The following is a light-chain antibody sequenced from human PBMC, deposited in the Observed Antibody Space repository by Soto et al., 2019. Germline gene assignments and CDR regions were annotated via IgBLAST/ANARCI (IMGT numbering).Light chain of an antibody. CDR2: GAS. V-gene: IGKV3-15*01. J-gene: IGKJ2*03. Sequence: EIVMTQSPATLSVSPGERATLSCRASQNIDNNLAWYQQKLGQTPRLLIYGASTRATGAPARFSGSGSGTDFTLTISSLQCEDFSVYYCQQYYYWPANSFGRGTKLQIK. CDR1: QNIDNN. CDR3: QQYYYWPANS.